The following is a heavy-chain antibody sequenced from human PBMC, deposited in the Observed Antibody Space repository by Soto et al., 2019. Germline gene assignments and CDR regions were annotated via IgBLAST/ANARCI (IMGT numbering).Heavy chain of an antibody. CDR3: ARHSLGFGELSESPWFDP. CDR1: GYTFTSYY. D-gene: IGHD3-10*01. J-gene: IGHJ5*02. V-gene: IGHV1-46*01. Sequence: ASVKVSCKASGYTFTSYYMHWVRQAPGQGLEWMGIINPSGGSTSYAQKFQGRVTMTRDTSTSTVYMELSSLRSEDTAVYYCARHSLGFGELSESPWFDPWGQGTLVTVSS. CDR2: INPSGGST.